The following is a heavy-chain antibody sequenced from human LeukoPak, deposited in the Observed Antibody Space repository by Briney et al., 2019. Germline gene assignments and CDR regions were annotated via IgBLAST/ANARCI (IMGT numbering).Heavy chain of an antibody. V-gene: IGHV4-4*07. J-gene: IGHJ6*04. CDR2: IYTSGST. D-gene: IGHD3-3*01. Sequence: SETLSLTCTVSGGSISSYYWSWIRQPAGKGLEWIGRIYTSGSTNYNPSLKSRVIMSVDTSKNQFSLKLSSVTAADTAVYYCARDGYYDFWSGLDVWGKGTTVTVSS. CDR3: ARDGYYDFWSGLDV. CDR1: GGSISSYY.